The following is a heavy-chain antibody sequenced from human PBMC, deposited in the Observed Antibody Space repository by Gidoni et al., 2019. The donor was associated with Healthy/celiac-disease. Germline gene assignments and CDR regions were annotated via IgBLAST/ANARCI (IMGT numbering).Heavy chain of an antibody. CDR2: IKSKTDGGTT. CDR1: GFTLRNAW. J-gene: IGHJ4*02. D-gene: IGHD3-10*01. V-gene: IGHV3-15*01. Sequence: EVQLVEAGGGLVKPGGSLRLSCAAAGFTLRNAWMSGVRQAPGKGLEWVGRIKSKTDGGTTDYAAPVKGRFTISRDDSKNTLYLQMNSLKTEDTAVYYCTTVSFGELLSPSHYWGQGTLVTVSS. CDR3: TTVSFGELLSPSHY.